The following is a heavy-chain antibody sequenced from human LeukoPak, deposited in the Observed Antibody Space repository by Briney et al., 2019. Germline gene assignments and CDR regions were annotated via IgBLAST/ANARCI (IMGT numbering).Heavy chain of an antibody. CDR1: GFTFSGSA. Sequence: GRSLRLSCAASGFTFSGSAMHWVRQASGKGLEWVGRIRSKANSYATAYAASVKGRFTISRDDSKNTAYLQMNSLKTEDTAVYYCTRQEDYSNRDYWGQGTLVTVSS. V-gene: IGHV3-73*01. J-gene: IGHJ4*02. CDR3: TRQEDYSNRDY. D-gene: IGHD4-11*01. CDR2: IRSKANSYAT.